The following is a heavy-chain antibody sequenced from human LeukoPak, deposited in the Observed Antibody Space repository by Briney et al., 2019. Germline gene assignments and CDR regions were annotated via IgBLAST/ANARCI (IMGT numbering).Heavy chain of an antibody. CDR1: GFTFSNYE. J-gene: IGHJ4*02. D-gene: IGHD2-2*02. CDR3: ARDHNGPYTFDY. V-gene: IGHV3-48*03. Sequence: GGSLRLSCAASGFTFSNYEMNWVRQAPGKGLEWVSYISSSGTTIYYADSVKGRFTISRDNAKNSLSLQMNSLKVEDTAVHYCARDHNGPYTFDYWGQGTLVTVSS. CDR2: ISSSGTTI.